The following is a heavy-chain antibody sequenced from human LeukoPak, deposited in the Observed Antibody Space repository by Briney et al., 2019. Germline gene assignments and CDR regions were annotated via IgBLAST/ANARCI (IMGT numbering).Heavy chain of an antibody. Sequence: GRSLRLSCAASGFTFDDYAMHWVRQAPGKGLEWVSGISWNSGSIGYADSVKGRFTISRDNAKNSLYLQMNSLRAEDTALYYCAKDSPGYSGSYSYFDYWGQGTLVTVSS. D-gene: IGHD1-26*01. CDR3: AKDSPGYSGSYSYFDY. CDR2: ISWNSGSI. J-gene: IGHJ4*02. V-gene: IGHV3-9*01. CDR1: GFTFDDYA.